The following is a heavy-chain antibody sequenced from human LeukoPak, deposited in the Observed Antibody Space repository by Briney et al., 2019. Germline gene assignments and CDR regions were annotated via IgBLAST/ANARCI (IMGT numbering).Heavy chain of an antibody. Sequence: GGSLRLSCAASGFTFSSYSMNWVRQATGKRLECISYISGTSSIIYYTPSVKGRFTISRDNGKYSLYLQMNSLRDDDTAVYFCARGTWDGDRTFDIWGQGAMVTVSS. D-gene: IGHD5-24*01. CDR3: ARGTWDGDRTFDI. CDR2: ISGTSSII. CDR1: GFTFSSYS. V-gene: IGHV3-48*02. J-gene: IGHJ3*02.